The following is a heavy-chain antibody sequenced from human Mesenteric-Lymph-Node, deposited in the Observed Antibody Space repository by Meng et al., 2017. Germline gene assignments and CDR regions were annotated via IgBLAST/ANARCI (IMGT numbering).Heavy chain of an antibody. J-gene: IGHJ3*02. CDR1: GFTVSSNY. D-gene: IGHD3-10*01. CDR2: IYSGGST. V-gene: IGHV3-53*01. Sequence: GGSLRLSCAASGFTVSSNYMSWVRQAPGKGLERVSVIYSGGSTYYADSVKGRFTISRDNSKNTLYLQMNSLRAEDTAVYYCASFNPVVRGVHIGGRGAFDIWGQGTRVTVSS. CDR3: ASFNPVVRGVHIGGRGAFDI.